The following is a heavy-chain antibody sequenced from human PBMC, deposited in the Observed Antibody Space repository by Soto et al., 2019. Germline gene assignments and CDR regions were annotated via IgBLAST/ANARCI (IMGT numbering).Heavy chain of an antibody. J-gene: IGHJ6*03. V-gene: IGHV3-21*01. CDR1: GFSVNSSV. CDR2: ISSSSSYI. CDR3: ARDDDYIWGSYPYYYMDV. D-gene: IGHD3-16*02. Sequence: PCCSLHLPCAASGFSVNSSVLGGVRQEPGKEPKWVSSISSSSSYIYYADSVKGRFTISRDNAKNSLYLQMNSLRAEDTAVYYCARDDDYIWGSYPYYYMDVWGKGTTVTVSS.